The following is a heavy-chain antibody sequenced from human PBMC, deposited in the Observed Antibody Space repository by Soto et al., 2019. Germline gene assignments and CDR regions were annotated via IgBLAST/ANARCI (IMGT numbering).Heavy chain of an antibody. J-gene: IGHJ4*02. Sequence: GGSLRLSCAASGFTFSSYSMNWVRQAPGKGLEWVSSISSSSSYIYYADSVKGRFTISRDSAKNSLYLQMNSLRAEDTAVYYCARGHYYDSSGYYPPFDYWGQGTLVTVSS. CDR3: ARGHYYDSSGYYPPFDY. D-gene: IGHD3-22*01. CDR1: GFTFSSYS. CDR2: ISSSSSYI. V-gene: IGHV3-21*01.